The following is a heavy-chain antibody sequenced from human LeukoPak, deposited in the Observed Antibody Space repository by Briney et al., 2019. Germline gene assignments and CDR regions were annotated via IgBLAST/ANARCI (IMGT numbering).Heavy chain of an antibody. J-gene: IGHJ4*02. CDR1: GGSISSGGYY. CDR2: IYYSGST. CDR3: ARVSSSWYVDY. Sequence: SETLSLTCTVPGGSISSGGYYWSWIRQHPGKGLEWIGYIYYSGSTYYNPSLKSRVTISVDTSKNQFSLKLSSVTAADTAVYYCARVSSSWYVDYWGQGTLVTVSS. D-gene: IGHD6-13*01. V-gene: IGHV4-31*03.